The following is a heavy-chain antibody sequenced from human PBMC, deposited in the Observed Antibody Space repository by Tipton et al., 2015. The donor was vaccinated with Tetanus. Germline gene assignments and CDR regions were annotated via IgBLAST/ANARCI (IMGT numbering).Heavy chain of an antibody. V-gene: IGHV3-30*18. Sequence: SLRLSCAASGFTFSGHGMHWVRQAPGKGLEWVAVISADGSIDYDADSVKGRFTISRDNFKNTLSLQMNSLRPEDTALYYCAKEGGGLGYCSGGNCYLSFDSWGQGTLVTVSS. CDR3: AKEGGGLGYCSGGNCYLSFDS. D-gene: IGHD2-8*02. CDR2: ISADGSID. J-gene: IGHJ4*02. CDR1: GFTFSGHG.